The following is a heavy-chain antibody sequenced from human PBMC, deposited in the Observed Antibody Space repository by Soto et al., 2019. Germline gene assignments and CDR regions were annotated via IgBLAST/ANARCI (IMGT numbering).Heavy chain of an antibody. CDR2: INAGNGNT. D-gene: IGHD4-17*01. J-gene: IGHJ4*02. Sequence: GASVKVSCKASGYTFTSYAMHWVRQAPGQRLEWMGWINAGNGNTKYSQKFQGRVTITRDTSASTAYMELSSLRSEDTAVYYCARGKWYGGPQPSNFDYWGQGTLVTVSS. CDR3: ARGKWYGGPQPSNFDY. V-gene: IGHV1-3*01. CDR1: GYTFTSYA.